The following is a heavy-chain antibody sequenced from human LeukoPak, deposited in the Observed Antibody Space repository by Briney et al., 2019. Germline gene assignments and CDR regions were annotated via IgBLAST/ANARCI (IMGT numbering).Heavy chain of an antibody. CDR2: ISYDGSNK. CDR1: GFTFSSYA. J-gene: IGHJ4*02. D-gene: IGHD6-13*01. V-gene: IGHV3-30*04. CDR3: ARGAFGSSWYGACDY. Sequence: PGGSLRLSCAASGFTFSSYAMHWVRQAPGKGLEWVAVISYDGSNKYYADSVKGRFTISRDNSKNTLYLQMNSLRAEDTAVYYCARGAFGSSWYGACDYWGPGILVTVSS.